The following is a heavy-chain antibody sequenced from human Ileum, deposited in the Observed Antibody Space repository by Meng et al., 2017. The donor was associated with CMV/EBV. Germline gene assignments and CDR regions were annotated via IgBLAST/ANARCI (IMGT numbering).Heavy chain of an antibody. CDR3: ARDLGTGTAFYFDY. CDR2: ISYDGSNK. Sequence: GESLKISCAASGFTFSTYAMHWVRQAPGKGLEWVAVISYDGSNKYYADSVKGRFTISRDNAKNSLYLQMSSLRAEDTAVYYCARDLGTGTAFYFDYWGQGALVTVSS. CDR1: GFTFSTYA. V-gene: IGHV3-30*04. D-gene: IGHD1-7*01. J-gene: IGHJ4*02.